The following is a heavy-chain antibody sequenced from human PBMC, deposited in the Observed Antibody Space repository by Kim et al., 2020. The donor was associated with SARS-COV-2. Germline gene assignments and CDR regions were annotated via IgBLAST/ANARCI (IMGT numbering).Heavy chain of an antibody. CDR3: ARAGGDYLDY. Sequence: SNKYYADSVKGRFTIPRDNSKNTLYLQMNSLRAEDTAVYYCARAGGDYLDYWGQGTLVTVSS. D-gene: IGHD4-17*01. CDR2: SNK. J-gene: IGHJ4*02. V-gene: IGHV3-30*01.